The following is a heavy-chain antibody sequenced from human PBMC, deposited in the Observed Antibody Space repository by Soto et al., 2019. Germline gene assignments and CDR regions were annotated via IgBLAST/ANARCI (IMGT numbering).Heavy chain of an antibody. CDR1: GYTFTSYD. D-gene: IGHD2-8*02. CDR3: ARTRGYCTGGTCYFDY. CDR2: ISAYNGDT. Sequence: ASVKVSCKASGYTFTSYDINWVRQAPGQGPEWMGWISAYNGDTNYAQKLQGRVTMTTDTSTTTAYMELRSLGSDDTAVYYCARTRGYCTGGTCYFDYWGQGTLVTVSS. V-gene: IGHV1-18*01. J-gene: IGHJ4*02.